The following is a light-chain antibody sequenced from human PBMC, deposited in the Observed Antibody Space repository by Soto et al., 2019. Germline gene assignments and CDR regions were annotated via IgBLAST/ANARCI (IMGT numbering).Light chain of an antibody. Sequence: EIVMTQSPATLSVSPGERATLSCRASQSITSYLAWYQQKPGQAPRLLIYGAFSRATGIPDRFSGSGSGTDFTLTISRLEPEDVAVYYCQQHGNSIPITFGQGTRLEN. J-gene: IGKJ5*01. V-gene: IGKV3-20*01. CDR1: QSITSY. CDR2: GAF. CDR3: QQHGNSIPIT.